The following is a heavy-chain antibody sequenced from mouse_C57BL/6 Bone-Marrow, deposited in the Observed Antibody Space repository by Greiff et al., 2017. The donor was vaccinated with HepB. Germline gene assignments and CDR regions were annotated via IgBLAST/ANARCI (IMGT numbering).Heavy chain of an antibody. CDR1: GYSITSSYY. CDR3: AYDGYS. V-gene: IGHV3-6*01. D-gene: IGHD2-3*01. Sequence: EVQVVESGPGLVKPSQSLSLTCSVTGYSITSSYYWNWIRQFPGNKLEWMGYISYDGSNNYNPSLKNRISITRDTSKNQFFLKLNSVTTEDTATYCCAYDGYSWGQGTLVTVSA. J-gene: IGHJ3*01. CDR2: ISYDGSN.